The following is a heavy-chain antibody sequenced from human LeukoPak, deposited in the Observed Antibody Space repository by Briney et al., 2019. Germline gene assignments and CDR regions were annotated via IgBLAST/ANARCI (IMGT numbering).Heavy chain of an antibody. J-gene: IGHJ6*03. Sequence: GGSLRLSCAASGFTFSDYYMSWIRQAPGKGLEWVSYISSSGSTIYYADSVKGRFTISRDNAKNSLYLQMNSLRAEDTAVYYCARELIVGATWHYYYYMDVWGKGTTVTVSS. D-gene: IGHD1-26*01. CDR2: ISSSGSTI. CDR3: ARELIVGATWHYYYYMDV. V-gene: IGHV3-11*04. CDR1: GFTFSDYY.